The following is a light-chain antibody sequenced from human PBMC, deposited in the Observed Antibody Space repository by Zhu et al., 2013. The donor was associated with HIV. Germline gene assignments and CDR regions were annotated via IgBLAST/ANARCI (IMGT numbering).Light chain of an antibody. J-gene: IGLJ3*02. V-gene: IGLV2-14*01. CDR1: SSDVGAYNY. CDR2: EVT. CDR3: CSYAGSSTFV. Sequence: QSALTQPASVSGSPRQSITISCTGTSSDVGAYNYVSWYQQHPGKAPKLVIYEVTNRPSGVSNRFSGSKSGNTASLTISGLLAEDEADYYCCSYAGSSTFVFGGGTKLTVL.